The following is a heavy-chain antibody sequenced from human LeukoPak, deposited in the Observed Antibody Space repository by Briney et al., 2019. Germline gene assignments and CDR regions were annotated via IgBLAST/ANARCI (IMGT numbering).Heavy chain of an antibody. CDR2: IYYSGST. CDR3: ARDQGYDTKRYYYYGMDV. V-gene: IGHV4-39*07. D-gene: IGHD3-3*01. CDR1: GGSISSTSYY. J-gene: IGHJ6*02. Sequence: SETLSLTCTVSGGSISSTSYYWGWIRQPPGEGLEWIGTIYYSGSTYYNPSLKSRVTISVDTSKNQFSLKLSSVTAADTAVYYCARDQGYDTKRYYYYGMDVWGQGTTVTVSS.